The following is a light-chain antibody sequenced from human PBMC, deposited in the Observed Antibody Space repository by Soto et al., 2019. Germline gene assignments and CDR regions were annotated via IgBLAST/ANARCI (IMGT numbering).Light chain of an antibody. V-gene: IGKV1-39*01. CDR1: QSISKH. CDR2: PAS. Sequence: DIQMTQSPSSLSASVEDRVIITCRAAQSISKHLNWYQQKPGKAPKLMIFPASSLQSGVPSRFSGSRSGPDFTLTISSLQPEDFETYYCQQSYSTPQTFGQGTKVDIK. J-gene: IGKJ1*01. CDR3: QQSYSTPQT.